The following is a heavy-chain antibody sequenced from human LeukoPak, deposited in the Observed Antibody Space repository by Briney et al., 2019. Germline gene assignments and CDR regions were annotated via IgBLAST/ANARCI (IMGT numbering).Heavy chain of an antibody. CDR1: GGSISTYY. D-gene: IGHD4-17*01. V-gene: IGHV4-59*01. CDR2: ISYSGST. J-gene: IGHJ6*03. CDR3: ATARKMTTVTTYYYYMDV. Sequence: PSETLSLTCTVSGGSISTYYWSWIRQPPGKGLEWIGYISYSGSTNYKPSLKSQVSLSLDTSNNQFSLRLSSVTAADTAVYYCATARKMTTVTTYYYYMDVWGKGTTVTVSS.